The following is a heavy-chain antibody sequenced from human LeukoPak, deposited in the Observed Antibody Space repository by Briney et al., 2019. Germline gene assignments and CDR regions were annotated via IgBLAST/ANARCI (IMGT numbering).Heavy chain of an antibody. D-gene: IGHD3-10*01. CDR3: AKDALWFGELLGYYYMDV. J-gene: IGHJ6*03. Sequence: GGSLRLSCAASGFTFSSYGMHWVRQAPGKGLEWVAFIRYDGSNKYYADSVKGRFTISRDNSKNTLYLQMNSLRAEDTAVYYCAKDALWFGELLGYYYMDVWGKGTTVTVSS. CDR2: IRYDGSNK. CDR1: GFTFSSYG. V-gene: IGHV3-30*02.